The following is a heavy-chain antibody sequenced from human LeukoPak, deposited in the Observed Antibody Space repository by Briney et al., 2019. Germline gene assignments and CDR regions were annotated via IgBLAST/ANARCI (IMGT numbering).Heavy chain of an antibody. CDR1: GFSFSNYA. Sequence: PGRSLRLSCAASGFSFSNYAMHWVRQAPGKGLEWVSYISSSSSTIYYADSVKGRFTISRDNAKNSLYLQMNSLRDEDTAVYYCAREKATWEYYYDSSGYFDYWGQGTLVTVSS. V-gene: IGHV3-48*02. CDR3: AREKATWEYYYDSSGYFDY. CDR2: ISSSSSTI. J-gene: IGHJ4*02. D-gene: IGHD3-22*01.